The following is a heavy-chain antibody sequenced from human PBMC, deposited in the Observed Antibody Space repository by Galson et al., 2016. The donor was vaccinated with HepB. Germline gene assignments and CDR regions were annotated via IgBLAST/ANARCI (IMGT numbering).Heavy chain of an antibody. Sequence: SETLSLTCTVSGGSISNYYCSWIRQPPGKGQEWIGYISYSGITNYNPSLKSRVSMSVDTSKNQFSLKLSSVTAADTAVYYCARDYYDTNGYFYYFDFWGQGTLVTVSS. CDR3: ARDYYDTNGYFYYFDF. D-gene: IGHD3-22*01. CDR1: GGSISNYY. V-gene: IGHV4-59*01. CDR2: ISYSGIT. J-gene: IGHJ4*02.